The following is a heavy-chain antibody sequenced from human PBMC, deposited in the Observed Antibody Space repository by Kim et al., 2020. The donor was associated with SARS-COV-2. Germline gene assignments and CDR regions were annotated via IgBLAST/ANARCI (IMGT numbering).Heavy chain of an antibody. CDR3: AKGRSGIAAAADFDY. CDR1: GFTFDDYA. J-gene: IGHJ4*02. D-gene: IGHD6-13*01. CDR2: ISWNSGSI. V-gene: IGHV3-9*01. Sequence: GGSLRLSCAASGFTFDDYAMHWVRQAPGKGLEWVSGISWNSGSIGYADSVKGRFTISRDNAKNSLYLQMNSLRAEDTALYYCAKGRSGIAAAADFDYWGQGTLVTVSS.